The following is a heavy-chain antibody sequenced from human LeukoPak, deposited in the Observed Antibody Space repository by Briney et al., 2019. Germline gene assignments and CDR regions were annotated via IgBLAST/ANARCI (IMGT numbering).Heavy chain of an antibody. CDR1: GGTFSSYA. Sequence: ASVKVSCXASGGTFSSYAISWVRQAPGQGLAWMGRIIPIFGTANYAQKFQGRVTITTDESTSTAYMELSSLRSEDTAVYYCARAEWELPSLFDYWGQGTLVTVSS. CDR3: ARAEWELPSLFDY. CDR2: IIPIFGTA. D-gene: IGHD1-26*01. J-gene: IGHJ4*02. V-gene: IGHV1-69*05.